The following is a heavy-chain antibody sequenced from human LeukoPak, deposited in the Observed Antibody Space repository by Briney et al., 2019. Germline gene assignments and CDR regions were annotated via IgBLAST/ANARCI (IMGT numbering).Heavy chain of an antibody. CDR3: ARHYCP. CDR1: GGSISSSSYY. D-gene: IGHD2-15*01. Sequence: KPSETLSLTCTVSGGSISSSSYYWGWIRQPPGKGLEWIGSIYYSGTTYSNPSLNSRATISVDTSKNQFSLKRSSVTAADTAVYYCARHYCPWGQGTLVTVSS. CDR2: IYYSGTT. V-gene: IGHV4-39*01. J-gene: IGHJ5*02.